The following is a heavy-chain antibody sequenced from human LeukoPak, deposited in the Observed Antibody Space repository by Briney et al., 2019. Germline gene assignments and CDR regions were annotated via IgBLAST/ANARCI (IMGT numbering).Heavy chain of an antibody. Sequence: SETLSLTCDVYGGSFSGYYWSWIRQPPGKGLEWIGEISHSGSTNYNPSLKSRVTISVDTSKNQFSLKLSSVTAADTAVYYCARGSIVGATTLDYWGQGTLVTVSS. V-gene: IGHV4-34*01. CDR3: ARGSIVGATTLDY. D-gene: IGHD1-26*01. J-gene: IGHJ4*02. CDR2: ISHSGST. CDR1: GGSFSGYY.